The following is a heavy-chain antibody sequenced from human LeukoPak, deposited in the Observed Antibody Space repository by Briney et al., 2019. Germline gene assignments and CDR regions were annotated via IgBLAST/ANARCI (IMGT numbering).Heavy chain of an antibody. Sequence: SETLSLTCTVSGGSISSYYWSWIRQPPGKGLEWIGYIYYSGSTNYNPSLKSRVTISVDTSKNQFSLKLSSVTAADTAVYYCARVGSYYYYYMDVWGKGTTVTVSS. CDR3: ARVGSYYYYYMDV. CDR1: GGSISSYY. CDR2: IYYSGST. D-gene: IGHD1-14*01. J-gene: IGHJ6*03. V-gene: IGHV4-59*01.